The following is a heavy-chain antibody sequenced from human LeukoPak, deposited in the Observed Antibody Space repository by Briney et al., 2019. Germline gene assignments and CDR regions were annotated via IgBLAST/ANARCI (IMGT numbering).Heavy chain of an antibody. CDR2: ISGSSSTI. CDR3: ARGSTYYDSSGQVPFDY. Sequence: GGSLRLSCAASGFTFSSYSMNWVRQAPGKGLEWGSYISGSSSTIYYADSVKGRFTVSRDNGKNTLYLQMNSLRAEDTAVYYCARGSTYYDSSGQVPFDYWGQGTLVTVSS. V-gene: IGHV3-48*01. CDR1: GFTFSSYS. J-gene: IGHJ4*02. D-gene: IGHD3-22*01.